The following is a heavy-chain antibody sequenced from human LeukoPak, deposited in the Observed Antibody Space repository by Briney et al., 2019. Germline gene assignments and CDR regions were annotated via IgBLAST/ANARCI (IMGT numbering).Heavy chain of an antibody. CDR3: AKLVGTGTTPTDY. D-gene: IGHD1-1*01. Sequence: GGSLRLSCAASGFTVSSNYMSWVRQAPGKGLVWVSVIYSGGSTDYRDSVKGRFTISGDNSKNTLSLQMNSLRAEDTAIYYCAKLVGTGTTPTDYWGQGTLVTVSS. CDR2: IYSGGST. J-gene: IGHJ4*02. CDR1: GFTVSSNY. V-gene: IGHV3-53*01.